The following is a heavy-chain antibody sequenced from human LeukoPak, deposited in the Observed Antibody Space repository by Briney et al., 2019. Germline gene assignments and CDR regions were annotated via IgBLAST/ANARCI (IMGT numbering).Heavy chain of an antibody. Sequence: PGGSLRPSCAASGFTFDDYAMHWVRQAPGKGLEWVSGISWNSGSIGYADSVKGRFTISRDNAKNSLYLQMNSLRAEDTALYYCAKDFDYYDSSGYSHWGQGTLVTVSS. CDR3: AKDFDYYDSSGYSH. D-gene: IGHD3-22*01. J-gene: IGHJ4*02. CDR1: GFTFDDYA. V-gene: IGHV3-9*01. CDR2: ISWNSGSI.